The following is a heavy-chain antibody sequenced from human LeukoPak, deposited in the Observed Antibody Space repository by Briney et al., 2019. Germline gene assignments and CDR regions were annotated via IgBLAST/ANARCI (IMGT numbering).Heavy chain of an antibody. CDR2: INPNSGGT. J-gene: IGHJ4*02. CDR3: ARVCGGITIFGVATYLYYFDY. D-gene: IGHD3-3*01. CDR1: GYTFTGYY. V-gene: IGHV1-2*02. Sequence: ASVKVSCKASGYTFTGYYMHWVRQAPGQGLAWMGWINPNSGGTNYAQEVQGRVTMTTDRSTSTAYMELRSLRSDDTAVYYCARVCGGITIFGVATYLYYFDYWGQGALVTVSS.